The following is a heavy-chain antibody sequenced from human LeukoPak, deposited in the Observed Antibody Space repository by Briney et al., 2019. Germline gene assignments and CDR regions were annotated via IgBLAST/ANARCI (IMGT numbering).Heavy chain of an antibody. V-gene: IGHV3-30*03. CDR3: ASRAIAVANA. J-gene: IGHJ4*02. CDR1: GFTFSSYG. CDR2: ISYDGPIK. D-gene: IGHD6-19*01. Sequence: GGSLRLSCAASGFTFSSYGMHWVRQAPGKGLEWVALISYDGPIKYYADSVKGRFTISRDNSKNTLYLQMNSLRAEDTAVYYCASRAIAVANARGQGTLVTVSS.